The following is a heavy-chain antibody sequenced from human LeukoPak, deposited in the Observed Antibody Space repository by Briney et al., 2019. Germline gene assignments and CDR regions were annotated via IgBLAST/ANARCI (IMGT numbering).Heavy chain of an antibody. J-gene: IGHJ4*02. CDR3: ARVRALSYYDSSGDLYYFEY. CDR1: GDSITRYY. V-gene: IGHV4-59*01. CDR2: IYYSGTT. D-gene: IGHD3-22*01. Sequence: SETLSLTCIVPGDSITRYYWSWIRQSPGKGLEWIGYIYYSGTTNYNPSLKSRVTISVDASDNQFSLKLSSVTAADTAVYYCARVRALSYYDSSGDLYYFEYWGQGSLVTVCS.